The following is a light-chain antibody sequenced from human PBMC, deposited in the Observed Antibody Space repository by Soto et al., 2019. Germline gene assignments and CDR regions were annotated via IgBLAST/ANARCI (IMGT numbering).Light chain of an antibody. CDR1: SGHSRYA. CDR2: VSTDGSH. Sequence: QPVLTQSPSASASLGASVKLTCTLSSGHSRYAIAWHQQQPEKGPRFLMKVSTDGSHTKGDGVPDRFSGSSSGAERYLIISSLQSDDEADYYCQTWGTGIQVVFGGGTKVTVL. J-gene: IGLJ2*01. V-gene: IGLV4-69*01. CDR3: QTWGTGIQVV.